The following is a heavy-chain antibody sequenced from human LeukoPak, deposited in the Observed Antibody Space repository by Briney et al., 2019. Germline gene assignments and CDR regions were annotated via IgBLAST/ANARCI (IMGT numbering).Heavy chain of an antibody. CDR2: IYYSGST. Sequence: PSQTLSLTCTVSVGSTSTSCYYWTWIRQHPGKGLEWIGYIYYSGSTNYNPSLKSRVTISLDTSKNQFSLGLTSVTAADTAIYYCARDTVTLAGDLFDYWGRGTLVTVSS. V-gene: IGHV4-31*03. J-gene: IGHJ4*02. D-gene: IGHD4-11*01. CDR3: ARDTVTLAGDLFDY. CDR1: VGSTSTSCYY.